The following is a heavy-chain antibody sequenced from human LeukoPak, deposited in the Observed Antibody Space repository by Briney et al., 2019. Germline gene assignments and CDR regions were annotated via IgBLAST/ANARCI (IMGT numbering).Heavy chain of an antibody. V-gene: IGHV1-69*05. Sequence: SVKVSCKASGGTFSSYAISWVRQAPGQGLEWMGGIIPIFGTANYAQKFQGRVTITTDESTSTAYMELSSLRSEDTAVYYCASSDPKNRPYGSSRRVWFDPWGQGTLVTVSS. CDR1: GGTFSSYA. CDR3: ASSDPKNRPYGSSRRVWFDP. D-gene: IGHD6-13*01. CDR2: IIPIFGTA. J-gene: IGHJ5*02.